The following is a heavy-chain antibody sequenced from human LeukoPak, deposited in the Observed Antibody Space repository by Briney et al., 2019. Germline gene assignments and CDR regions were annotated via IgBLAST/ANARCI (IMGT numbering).Heavy chain of an antibody. D-gene: IGHD3-16*01. CDR1: GYTFSSHG. CDR3: AKVSVCYGCYLDY. Sequence: GGSLRLSCAASGYTFSSHGLTWVRQAPGKRLEGVSTINGAGDNTYYAETVKGRFTISRDNSKNTLYLQMHSLRAEDTAIYYCAKVSVCYGCYLDYWGQGTLVTVS. V-gene: IGHV3-23*01. CDR2: INGAGDNT. J-gene: IGHJ4*02.